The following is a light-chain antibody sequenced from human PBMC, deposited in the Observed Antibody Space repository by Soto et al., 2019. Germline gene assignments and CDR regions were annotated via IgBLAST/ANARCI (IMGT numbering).Light chain of an antibody. CDR2: END. CDR1: TSNIGNNY. J-gene: IGLJ2*01. V-gene: IGLV1-51*02. Sequence: QSVLAQPPSVSAAPRQKVTISCSGSTSNIGNNYVCWYQQLPGTAPKLLIYENDNRLSGIPDRFSGSKSGTSATLGITGLQTRDEADYYCGSWDNSLNAVVFGGGSKVTV. CDR3: GSWDNSLNAVV.